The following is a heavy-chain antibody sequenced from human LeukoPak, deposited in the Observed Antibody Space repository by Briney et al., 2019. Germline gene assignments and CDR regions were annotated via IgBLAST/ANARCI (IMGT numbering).Heavy chain of an antibody. J-gene: IGHJ3*02. Sequence: SETLSLTCTVSGGSISSYYWSWIRQPVGKGLEWIGRIYTSGSTNYNPSLKSRVTISVDTSKNQFSLKLSSVTAADTAVYYCARHPASPYGDYPNDAFDIWGQGTMVTVSS. CDR1: GGSISSYY. V-gene: IGHV4-4*07. CDR3: ARHPASPYGDYPNDAFDI. D-gene: IGHD4-17*01. CDR2: IYTSGST.